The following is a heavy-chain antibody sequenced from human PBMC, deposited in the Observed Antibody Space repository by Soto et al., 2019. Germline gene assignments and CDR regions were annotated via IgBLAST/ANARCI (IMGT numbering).Heavy chain of an antibody. D-gene: IGHD2-15*01. CDR3: AKDRDIVVVVAAPYFDY. V-gene: IGHV3-30*18. CDR2: ISYDGSNK. Sequence: GGSLRLSCAASGFTFSSYGMHWVRQAPGKGLEWVAVISYDGSNKYYADSVKGRFTISRDNSKNTLYLQMNSLRAEDTAVYYCAKDRDIVVVVAAPYFDYWGQGTLVTVSS. CDR1: GFTFSSYG. J-gene: IGHJ4*02.